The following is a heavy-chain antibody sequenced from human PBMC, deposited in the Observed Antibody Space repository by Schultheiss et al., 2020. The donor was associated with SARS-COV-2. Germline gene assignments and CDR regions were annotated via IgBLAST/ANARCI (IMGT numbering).Heavy chain of an antibody. CDR2: ISSSSNPI. CDR3: ARDWPHGYSGYDLRQWLVLGFDY. Sequence: GGSLRLSCAGSGFTFSDYYMSWIRQAPGKGLEWVSYISSSSNPIYYADSVKGRFTISRDNAKNSLYLQMNSLRAEDTAVYYCARDWPHGYSGYDLRQWLVLGFDYWGQGTLVTVSS. J-gene: IGHJ4*02. CDR1: GFTFSDYY. V-gene: IGHV3-11*04. D-gene: IGHD5-12*01.